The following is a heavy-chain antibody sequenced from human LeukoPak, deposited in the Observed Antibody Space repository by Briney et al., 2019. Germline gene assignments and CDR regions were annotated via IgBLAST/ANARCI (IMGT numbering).Heavy chain of an antibody. CDR1: GGSIGGFS. CDR2: IYSSGST. D-gene: IGHD6-13*01. CDR3: ARHDSGAAAGTFDY. Sequence: SETLSLTCTASGGSIGGFSCSWIRQPPGKALEWIGYIYSSGSTNYNPSLKSRVTISVDTSKNQLSMKMTSVTAADTAVYYCARHDSGAAAGTFDYWGQGTLVTVSS. J-gene: IGHJ4*02. V-gene: IGHV4-59*08.